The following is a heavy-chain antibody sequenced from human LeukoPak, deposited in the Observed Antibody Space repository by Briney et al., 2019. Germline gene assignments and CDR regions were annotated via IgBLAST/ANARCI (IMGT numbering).Heavy chain of an antibody. CDR1: GYSFTSYW. Sequence: GESLKISCKGSGYSFTSYWIGWVRQMPGKGLEWMGIIYPGDSDTRYSPSFQGQVTISADKSISTAYLQWSSLKASDTAMYYCARRGLRFLEWFPFGYWGQGTLVTVSS. CDR3: ARRGLRFLEWFPFGY. J-gene: IGHJ4*02. CDR2: IYPGDSDT. V-gene: IGHV5-51*01. D-gene: IGHD3-3*01.